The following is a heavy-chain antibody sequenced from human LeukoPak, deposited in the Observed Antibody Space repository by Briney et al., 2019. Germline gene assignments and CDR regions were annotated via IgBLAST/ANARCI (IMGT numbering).Heavy chain of an antibody. V-gene: IGHV3-23*01. D-gene: IGHD3-16*01. CDR3: AKSVGMITQLDY. CDR1: GFTFSSYA. Sequence: PGGSLRLSCAASGFTFSSYAMSWVRQAPVKGLEWVSAISGSGGSTYYADSVKGRFTISRDNSKNTLYLQMNSLRAEDTAVYYCAKSVGMITQLDYWGQGTLVTVSS. CDR2: ISGSGGST. J-gene: IGHJ4*02.